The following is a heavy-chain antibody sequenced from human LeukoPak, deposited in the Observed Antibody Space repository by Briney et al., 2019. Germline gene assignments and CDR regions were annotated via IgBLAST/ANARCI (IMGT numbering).Heavy chain of an antibody. CDR1: GGSISSYY. J-gene: IGHJ5*02. CDR3: ARRGSGLAWFDP. V-gene: IGHV4-59*08. D-gene: IGHD2-15*01. Sequence: SETLSLTCTVSGGSISSYYWSWVRQPPGKGLEWIGYIYYNGHGNYSPSLKSRVTISLDTSKKQFSLKMSSVTAADTAMYYCARRGSGLAWFDPWGQGTLVTVSS. CDR2: IYYNGHG.